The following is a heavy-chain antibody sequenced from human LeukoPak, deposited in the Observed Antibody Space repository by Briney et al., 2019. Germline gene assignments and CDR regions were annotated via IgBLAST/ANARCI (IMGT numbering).Heavy chain of an antibody. CDR2: IYYSGST. J-gene: IGHJ3*02. Sequence: SETLSLTCTVSGGSISSSSYYWGWIRQPPGKGLEWIGYIYYSGSTNYNPSLKSRVTISVDTSKNQFSLKLSSVTAADTAVYYCASSETDAFDIWGQGTMVTVSS. CDR3: ASSETDAFDI. CDR1: GGSISSSSYY. V-gene: IGHV4-61*05. D-gene: IGHD1-14*01.